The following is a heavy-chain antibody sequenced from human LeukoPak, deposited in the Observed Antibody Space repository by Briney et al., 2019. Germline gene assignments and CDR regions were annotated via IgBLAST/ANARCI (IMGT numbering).Heavy chain of an antibody. Sequence: GGSLRLSCAASGFTFTGYWMNWVRQAPGKGVEWVANINHDGSEKYYEDSVKGRFTISRDNAKNSLYLQMSSLRAEDTAVYYCARDLWAGYYYYYYGMDVWGQGTTVTVSS. J-gene: IGHJ6*02. D-gene: IGHD6-19*01. CDR1: GFTFTGYW. V-gene: IGHV3-7*01. CDR3: ARDLWAGYYYYYYGMDV. CDR2: INHDGSEK.